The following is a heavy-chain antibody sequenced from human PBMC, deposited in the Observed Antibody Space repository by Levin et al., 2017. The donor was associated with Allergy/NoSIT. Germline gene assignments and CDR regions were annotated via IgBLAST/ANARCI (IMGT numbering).Heavy chain of an antibody. D-gene: IGHD2-8*02. CDR3: ANQYCTGGVCYKADI. CDR2: ISNDGSKE. Sequence: PAGGSLRLSCAASGLTFRSYDMHWVRQAPGKGLEWVAVISNDGSKESYADSVKGRFTVSRDNFKNTLYLQVNSLRAEDTAVYYCANQYCTGGVCYKADIWGQGTTVTVSS. V-gene: IGHV3-30*18. CDR1: GLTFRSYD. J-gene: IGHJ6*02.